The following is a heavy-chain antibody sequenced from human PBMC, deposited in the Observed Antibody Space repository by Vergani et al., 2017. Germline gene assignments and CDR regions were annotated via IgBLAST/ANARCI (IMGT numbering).Heavy chain of an antibody. CDR1: GYTFTSYA. D-gene: IGHD2-2*02. CDR2: INAGNGNT. Sequence: QVQLVQSGAEVKQPGASVKVSCKASGYTFTSYAMHWVRQAPGQRLEWMGWINAGNGNTKYSQKFQGRVTITRDTSASTAYMELSSLRSEDTAVYYCARAGGPAAIGYWFDPWGQGTLVTVSS. CDR3: ARAGGPAAIGYWFDP. J-gene: IGHJ5*02. V-gene: IGHV1-3*01.